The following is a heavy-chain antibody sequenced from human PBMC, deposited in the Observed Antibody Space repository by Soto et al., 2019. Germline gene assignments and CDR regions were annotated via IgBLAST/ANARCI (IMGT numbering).Heavy chain of an antibody. V-gene: IGHV6-1*01. CDR3: ARLYSSGWYDFDY. CDR2: TYYRSKWYN. D-gene: IGHD6-19*01. CDR1: GDSVSSNSAA. J-gene: IGHJ4*02. Sequence: SQTLSLTCAISGDSVSSNSAAWNWIRQSPSRGLEWLGRTYYRSKWYNDYAVSVKSRITINPDTSKNQFSLKLSSVTAADTAVYYCARLYSSGWYDFDYWGQGTMVTVSS.